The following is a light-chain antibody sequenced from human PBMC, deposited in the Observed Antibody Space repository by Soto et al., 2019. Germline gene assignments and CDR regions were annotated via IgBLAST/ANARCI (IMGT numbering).Light chain of an antibody. V-gene: IGKV4-1*01. Sequence: DIVMTQSPDSLAVSLGERATINCKSSQSVLYSSNSRNYLAWYQQKPGQPPKMVIYWASTRESGVPGRFSGSGSGTDFTLTISGLQAEDVAVYYSQQYYSSPPTFGPGTKVEIK. CDR2: WAS. CDR3: QQYYSSPPT. J-gene: IGKJ3*01. CDR1: QSVLYSSNSRNY.